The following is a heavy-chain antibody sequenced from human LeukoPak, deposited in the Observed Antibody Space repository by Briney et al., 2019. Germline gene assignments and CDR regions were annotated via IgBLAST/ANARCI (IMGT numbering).Heavy chain of an antibody. V-gene: IGHV3-23*01. CDR2: VSGSGDIT. J-gene: IGHJ4*02. D-gene: IGHD5/OR15-5a*01. CDR1: GFTFSSYW. Sequence: PGGSLRLSCAASGFTFSSYWMSWVRQAPGKGLEWVSTVSGSGDITYYADSVKGRFTISRDNSKNTLYLQMNSLRAEDAAVYYCAKGYSLRAGLPGYWGQGTLVTVSS. CDR3: AKGYSLRAGLPGY.